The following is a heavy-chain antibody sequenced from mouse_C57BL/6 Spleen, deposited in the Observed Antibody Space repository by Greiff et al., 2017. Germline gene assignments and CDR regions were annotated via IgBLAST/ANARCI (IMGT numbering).Heavy chain of an antibody. V-gene: IGHV1-72*01. Sequence: QVQLQQPGAELVKPGASVKLSCKASGYTFTSYWMHWVKQRPGRGLEWIGKIYPSSGGTNYNEKFKSKATLTVDKPSSTAYMQLSSLTSEDSAVXYCARWPLYYGNHYFDYWGQGTTLTVSS. CDR3: ARWPLYYGNHYFDY. J-gene: IGHJ2*01. D-gene: IGHD2-1*01. CDR1: GYTFTSYW. CDR2: IYPSSGGT.